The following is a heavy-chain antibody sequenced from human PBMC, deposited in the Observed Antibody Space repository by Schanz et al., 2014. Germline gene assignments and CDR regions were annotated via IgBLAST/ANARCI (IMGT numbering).Heavy chain of an antibody. Sequence: EVQLLESGGGLVQPGGSLRLSCAASGFSFSIFAMTWVRQAPGKGLEWVANIKQDGSEKYYVDSVKGRFTISRDNAKNSLYLQMNSLTAEDTAVYYCAGAVATIRADSFDIWGQGTMVAVSS. CDR1: GFSFSIFA. CDR3: AGAVATIRADSFDI. V-gene: IGHV3-7*01. D-gene: IGHD5-12*01. J-gene: IGHJ3*02. CDR2: IKQDGSEK.